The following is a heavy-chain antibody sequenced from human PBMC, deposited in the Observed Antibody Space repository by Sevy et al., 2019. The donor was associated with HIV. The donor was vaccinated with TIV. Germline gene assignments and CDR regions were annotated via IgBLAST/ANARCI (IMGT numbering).Heavy chain of an antibody. CDR2: IKEDGSER. CDR1: GFTFNMYW. J-gene: IGHJ6*02. Sequence: GGSLRLSCAASGFTFNMYWMTWVRQAPGKGLEWVANIKEDGSERNYLDSVKGRFTISRDNAKESWYLQINGLRAEDTAVYYCAGHCSGGSCYSLLPHYYYGMDVWGQGTTVTVSS. CDR3: AGHCSGGSCYSLLPHYYYGMDV. V-gene: IGHV3-7*01. D-gene: IGHD2-15*01.